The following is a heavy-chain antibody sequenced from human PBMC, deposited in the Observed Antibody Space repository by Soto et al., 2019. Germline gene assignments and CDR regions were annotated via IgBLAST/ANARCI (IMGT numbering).Heavy chain of an antibody. J-gene: IGHJ4*02. CDR1: GGSFSDYA. D-gene: IGHD2-15*01. V-gene: IGHV1-69*01. CDR3: ARDRAPRGWSYLDL. Sequence: QVRLVQSGAEVKKPGSSVKISCKAFGGSFSDYAISWVRQAPGQGLEWMGGIIPIFGTPNYAQKFQDRVTFTAHESTNTAYMELSRLTSEDTAVYYCARDRAPRGWSYLDLWGQGTQVTVSS. CDR2: IIPIFGTP.